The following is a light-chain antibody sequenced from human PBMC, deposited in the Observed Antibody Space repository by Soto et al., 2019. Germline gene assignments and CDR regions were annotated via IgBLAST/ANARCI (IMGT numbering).Light chain of an antibody. CDR1: QGISNY. Sequence: DIQMTQSPSSLSASVRDRVTITCRASQGISNYLAWYQQKPGKVPKLIIYAASTLQSGVPSRFSGSGPGTDFTLTISSLQPEDVATYYCQKYYSAPWTFGQGTKVDIK. J-gene: IGKJ1*01. V-gene: IGKV1-27*01. CDR3: QKYYSAPWT. CDR2: AAS.